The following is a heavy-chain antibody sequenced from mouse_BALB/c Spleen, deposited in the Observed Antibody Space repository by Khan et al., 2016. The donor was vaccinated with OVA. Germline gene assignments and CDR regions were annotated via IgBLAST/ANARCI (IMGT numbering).Heavy chain of an antibody. CDR3: ARSTYRYAFVY. J-gene: IGHJ3*01. D-gene: IGHD2-12*01. CDR2: IIYTGYT. CDR1: GDSITSGY. V-gene: IGHV3-8*02. Sequence: EVQLQESGPSLVKPSQTLSLTCSVTGDSITSGYWNWIRKFPENKLEYMGYIIYTGYTYYNPSLQSRISITRHTSKNQYYLQLNSVTDEDTATYYCARSTYRYAFVYWGHGTLVTVSA.